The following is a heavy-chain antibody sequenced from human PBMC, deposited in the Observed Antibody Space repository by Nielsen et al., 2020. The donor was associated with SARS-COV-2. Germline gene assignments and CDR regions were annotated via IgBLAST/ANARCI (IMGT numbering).Heavy chain of an antibody. CDR1: GFTISSSF. CDR2: IYTDGST. Sequence: GGSLRLSCGASGFTISSSFMSWVRQAAGKGLDWVSVIYTDGSTSHADSVKGRFTISRDPSTNTLYLQMNSLRAEDTAVYYCAREGRKLPLDYWGQGTLVTVSS. CDR3: AREGRKLPLDY. D-gene: IGHD5-24*01. J-gene: IGHJ4*02. V-gene: IGHV3-66*01.